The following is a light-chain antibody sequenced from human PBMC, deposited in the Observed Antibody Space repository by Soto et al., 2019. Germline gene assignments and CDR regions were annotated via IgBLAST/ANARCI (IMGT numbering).Light chain of an antibody. V-gene: IGKV3-15*01. J-gene: IGKJ2*01. CDR2: GAS. CDR3: QHYNNWPYT. Sequence: EIVMTQSPATLSVSPGERATLSCRASQSVGANLAWYQQKPGHAPRLLVYGASTRATGIPARFSGSGSGTDFTLTITSLQSEDFAVYYCQHYNNWPYTFGQGTKVEIK. CDR1: QSVGAN.